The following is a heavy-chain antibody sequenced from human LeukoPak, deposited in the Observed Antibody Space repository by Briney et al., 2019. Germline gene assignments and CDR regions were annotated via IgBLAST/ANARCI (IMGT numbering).Heavy chain of an antibody. CDR3: VGWGVEAGMDQ. Sequence: PGGSLRLSCEASGFTFSNYWMGWARQAPGKGLEWVANINPDGSDTSYVDFGKGRIIISRDNAKKSMFLQMNSLRAEETAVYYCVGWGVEAGMDQWGQGTLVTVSA. CDR2: INPDGSDT. V-gene: IGHV3-7*01. D-gene: IGHD6-19*01. CDR1: GFTFSNYW. J-gene: IGHJ4*02.